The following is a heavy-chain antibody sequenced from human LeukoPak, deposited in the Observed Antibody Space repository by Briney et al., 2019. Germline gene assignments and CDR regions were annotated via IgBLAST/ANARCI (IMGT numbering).Heavy chain of an antibody. CDR2: INAGNGNT. Sequence: ASVKVSCKASGYTFTNYAMHWVRQASGQRLEWMGWINAGNGNTKYSQKFQGRVTITRDTSASTAYMELSSLRSEDTAVYYCARNSGTSCYKCSPDYWGQGTLVTVSS. V-gene: IGHV1-3*01. D-gene: IGHD2-2*02. CDR3: ARNSGTSCYKCSPDY. CDR1: GYTFTNYA. J-gene: IGHJ4*02.